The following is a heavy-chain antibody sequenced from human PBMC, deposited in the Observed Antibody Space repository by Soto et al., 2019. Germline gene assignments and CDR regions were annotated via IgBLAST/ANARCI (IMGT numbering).Heavy chain of an antibody. Sequence: SSVKVSCKATGGTFGSHGIAWVRQAPGQGLEWMGGFIAMLGTPTYAKKVQGRATITADESLTSSYLELRSLRSEDTGVYFCARGAMANFDYWGQGTVVTVSS. CDR1: GGTFGSHG. D-gene: IGHD5-18*01. J-gene: IGHJ4*02. CDR3: ARGAMANFDY. V-gene: IGHV1-69*13. CDR2: FIAMLGTP.